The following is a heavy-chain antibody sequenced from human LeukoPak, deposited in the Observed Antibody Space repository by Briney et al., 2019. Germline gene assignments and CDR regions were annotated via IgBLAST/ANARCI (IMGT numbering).Heavy chain of an antibody. V-gene: IGHV3-30*02. CDR3: ARRGWSGDFYYIMDV. J-gene: IGHJ6*02. D-gene: IGHD3-10*01. Sequence: GGSLRLSCAASGFSFSNSGMHWVRQAPGKGLEWVAFIGQDGTTKYYVDSVKGRFTIPGDNPKKMAYLQMNSLRAEDTAVYYCARRGWSGDFYYIMDVWGQGTTVTVSS. CDR2: IGQDGTTK. CDR1: GFSFSNSG.